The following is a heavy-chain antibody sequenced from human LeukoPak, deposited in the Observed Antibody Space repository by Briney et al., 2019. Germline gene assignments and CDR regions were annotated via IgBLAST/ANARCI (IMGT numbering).Heavy chain of an antibody. CDR1: GDSIGTYF. CDR3: ARDYIVETGVVGFDM. Sequence: PSETLSLTCTVSGDSIGTYFWNWIRQSAGEGLEWIGHVYDGGRTNYNPPLKGRVTISVDTSRNLFSLRLSSVTAADTAVYYCARDYIVETGVVGFDMWGQGTMVTVSS. V-gene: IGHV4-4*07. J-gene: IGHJ3*02. D-gene: IGHD2-8*02. CDR2: VYDGGRT.